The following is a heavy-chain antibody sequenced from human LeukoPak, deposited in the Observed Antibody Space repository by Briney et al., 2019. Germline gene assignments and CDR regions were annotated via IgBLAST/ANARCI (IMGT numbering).Heavy chain of an antibody. CDR1: GFTLSSYA. CDR2: ISGSGGST. J-gene: IGHJ4*02. Sequence: PGGSLRLSCAASGFTLSSYAMSWVRQAPGKGLELVSAISGSGGSTYYADSVKGRFIIVRDNSNNTPERQMNSLRGKGAAVFSCAKGSGWPHYFDYWGQGTLVTVSS. D-gene: IGHD6-19*01. CDR3: AKGSGWPHYFDY. V-gene: IGHV3-23*01.